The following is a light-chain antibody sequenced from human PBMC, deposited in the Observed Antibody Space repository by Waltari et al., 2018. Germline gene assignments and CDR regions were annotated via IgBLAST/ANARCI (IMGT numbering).Light chain of an antibody. Sequence: IVMTQXPDSLAFSXGXXATINCKSSQTVLYSSNNYNYLAWYQQKPGQPPKLLIYWASTRESGVPDRFSGSGSGTDFTLTISSLQADDVALYYCQQYYFTPTFGQGTKLEIK. CDR2: WAS. J-gene: IGKJ2*01. CDR3: QQYYFTPT. CDR1: QTVLYSSNNYNY. V-gene: IGKV4-1*01.